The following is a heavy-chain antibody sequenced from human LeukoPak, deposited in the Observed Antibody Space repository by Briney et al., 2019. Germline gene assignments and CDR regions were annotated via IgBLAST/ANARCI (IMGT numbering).Heavy chain of an antibody. CDR1: GYTFTGYY. D-gene: IGHD5-18*01. J-gene: IGHJ4*02. CDR2: INPNSGGT. CDR3: ARSQDTAMVTFDY. V-gene: IGHV1-2*04. Sequence: ASVKVSCKASGYTFTGYYMHWVRQAPGQGLEWMGWINPNSGGTNYAQKFQGWVTMTRDTSISTAYMELSRLRSDDTAVYYCARSQDTAMVTFDYWGQGTLVTVSS.